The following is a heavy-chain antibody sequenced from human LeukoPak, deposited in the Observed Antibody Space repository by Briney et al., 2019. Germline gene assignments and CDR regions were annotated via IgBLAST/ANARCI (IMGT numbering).Heavy chain of an antibody. J-gene: IGHJ4*02. CDR1: EFTFSSYS. CDR2: ISSSGSTI. CDR3: AREYCSGGSCYFDY. D-gene: IGHD2-15*01. Sequence: GGSLRLSCAASEFTFSSYSMNWVRQAPGKGLEWVSYISSSGSTIYYADSVKGRFTISRDNAKNSLYLQMNSLRAEDTAVYYCAREYCSGGSCYFDYWGQGTLVTVSS. V-gene: IGHV3-48*04.